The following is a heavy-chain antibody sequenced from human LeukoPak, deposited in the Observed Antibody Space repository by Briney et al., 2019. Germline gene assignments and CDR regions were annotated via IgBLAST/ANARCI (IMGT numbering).Heavy chain of an antibody. V-gene: IGHV4-39*01. J-gene: IGHJ4*02. CDR3: VRNIVGGVDFDY. CDR2: IYYSGST. CDR1: GGSIGSSGYY. D-gene: IGHD1-26*01. Sequence: EPSETLSLTCTVSGGSIGSSGYYWGWIRQPPGKGLEWIGNIYYSGSTYYNPSLKSRVTISVDTSKSQFSLKLSAVTATDTAVYYCVRNIVGGVDFDYWGQGTLVTVSS.